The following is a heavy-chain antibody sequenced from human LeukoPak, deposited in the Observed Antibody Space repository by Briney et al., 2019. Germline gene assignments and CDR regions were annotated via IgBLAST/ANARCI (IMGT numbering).Heavy chain of an antibody. J-gene: IGHJ4*02. D-gene: IGHD6-13*01. V-gene: IGHV3-74*01. CDR1: GFTFSFYW. Sequence: GGSLRLSCAASGFTFSFYWMHWVRPAQGKGLVWVSRINIDGSSTTYADSVKGRFTISRDNAKNTLYLQMNSLRAEDTAVYYCARVGTQLTAAGSRSFDYWGQGTLVTVSS. CDR3: ARVGTQLTAAGSRSFDY. CDR2: INIDGSST.